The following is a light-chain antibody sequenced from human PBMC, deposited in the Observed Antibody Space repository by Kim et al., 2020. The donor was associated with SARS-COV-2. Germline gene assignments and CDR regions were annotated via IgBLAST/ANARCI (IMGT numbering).Light chain of an antibody. CDR3: QSYDSSLSGPLV. V-gene: IGLV1-40*01. CDR2: GNG. CDR1: SPKGGAGGD. J-gene: IGLJ1*01. Sequence: VTISYAGSSPKGGAGGDVEWYQQLPGTAPKLLICGNGNRPPGVPDRFSGSKSGTAASLAITGLQAEDGADYYGQSYDSSLSGPLVFGTGTEDTVL.